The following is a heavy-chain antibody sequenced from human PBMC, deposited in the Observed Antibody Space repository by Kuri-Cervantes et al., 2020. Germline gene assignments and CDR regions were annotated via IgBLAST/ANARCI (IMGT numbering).Heavy chain of an antibody. V-gene: IGHV4-4*07. CDR2: IHTSGDT. CDR1: GGSISSYY. Sequence: SETLSLTCTVSGGSISSYYWSWMRQPAGKGLEWIGRIHTSGDTNYNPSLKSRVTISVDTSKNQFSLKLSSVTAAGTAVYYCARAGKYYDFWSGYYFDYWGQGTLVTVSS. J-gene: IGHJ4*02. D-gene: IGHD3-3*01. CDR3: ARAGKYYDFWSGYYFDY.